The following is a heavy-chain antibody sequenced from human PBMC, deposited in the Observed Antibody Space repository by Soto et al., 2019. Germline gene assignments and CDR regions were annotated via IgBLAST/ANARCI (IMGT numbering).Heavy chain of an antibody. V-gene: IGHV4-31*03. CDR2: IYFNGRT. D-gene: IGHD3-22*01. Sequence: QVQLQESGPGLVKTSQTLSLTCTVSGGYVSSGGYYWTWIRQDPGKGLEWIGHIYFNGRTFYNPSLNSRVSISVDRSKNQFSLRLSSVTAADRAVYYCVTAPTYYFDSREVWGQGPLVAVSS. CDR3: VTAPTYYFDSREV. CDR1: GGYVSSGGYY. J-gene: IGHJ4*02.